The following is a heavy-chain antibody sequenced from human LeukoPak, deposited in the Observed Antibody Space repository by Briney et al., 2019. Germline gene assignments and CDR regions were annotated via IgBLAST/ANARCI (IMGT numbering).Heavy chain of an antibody. CDR2: INPSGGSA. Sequence: ASVKVSCKASGYTFTSYYMHWVRQAPGQGLEWMGIINPSGGSASYTQKFQGRVTMTRDTSTSTVYMELSSLRSEDTAVYYCAREGFPPKISDFWSGLGPYYYYGMDVWGQGTTVTVSS. CDR1: GYTFTSYY. J-gene: IGHJ6*02. D-gene: IGHD3-3*01. CDR3: AREGFPPKISDFWSGLGPYYYYGMDV. V-gene: IGHV1-46*01.